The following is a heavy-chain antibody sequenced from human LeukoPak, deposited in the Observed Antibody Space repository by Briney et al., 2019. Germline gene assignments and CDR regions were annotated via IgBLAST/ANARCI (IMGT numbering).Heavy chain of an antibody. J-gene: IGHJ4*02. CDR3: ARADRTSWFDY. CDR2: ISNSGSST. V-gene: IGHV3-11*05. Sequence: GGPLDFPVQPPQSPLVANSMFGIARPPGRAWKWVSYISNSGSSTKYADSVKGRFTISRDNAKNSLSLQMNSVRPEDTAVYYCARADRTSWFDYWGQGTLVTVSS. D-gene: IGHD2-2*01. CDR1: QSPLVANS.